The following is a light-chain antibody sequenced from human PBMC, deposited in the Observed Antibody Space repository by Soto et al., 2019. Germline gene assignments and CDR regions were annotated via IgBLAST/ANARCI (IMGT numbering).Light chain of an antibody. CDR1: QSISSW. J-gene: IGKJ3*01. V-gene: IGKV1-5*03. Sequence: DIQMTQSPSTLSASVGDRVTITCRASQSISSWLAWYQQKPGKAPKLLIYKASSLESGVPSRFSGSGSGTDITLTISSLQPEDVATYYYHRYKSAPTFGPGTKVDIK. CDR3: HRYKSAPT. CDR2: KAS.